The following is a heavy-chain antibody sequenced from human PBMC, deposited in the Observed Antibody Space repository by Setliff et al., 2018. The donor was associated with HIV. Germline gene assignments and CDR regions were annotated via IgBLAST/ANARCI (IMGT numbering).Heavy chain of an antibody. D-gene: IGHD6-13*01. CDR2: ISTYNGNT. CDR3: ARAPRYSSSWYVGNWFDP. Sequence: GASVKVSCKASGYTFTSYGITWVRQAPGQGLEWMGWISTYNGNTHYAQKLQGRVTMTTDTSTSTAYMELRSLRSDDTAMYYCARAPRYSSSWYVGNWFDPWGQGTLVTV. J-gene: IGHJ5*02. V-gene: IGHV1-18*01. CDR1: GYTFTSYG.